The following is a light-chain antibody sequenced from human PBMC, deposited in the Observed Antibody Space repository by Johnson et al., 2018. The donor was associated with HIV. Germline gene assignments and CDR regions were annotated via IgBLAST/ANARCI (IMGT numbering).Light chain of an antibody. CDR2: ENN. Sequence: QSVLTQPPSVSAAPGQKVTIFCSGSSSNIGNNYVSWYQQLPGTAPKLLIYENNKRPSGIPDRFSGSKSGTSATLGITGLQAGDEADYYCGTWDSSLSVYVFGTGTKVAV. CDR1: SSNIGNNY. CDR3: GTWDSSLSVYV. J-gene: IGLJ1*01. V-gene: IGLV1-51*02.